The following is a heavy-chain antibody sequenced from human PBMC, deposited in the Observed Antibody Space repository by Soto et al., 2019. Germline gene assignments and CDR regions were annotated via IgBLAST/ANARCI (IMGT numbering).Heavy chain of an antibody. CDR2: INGGGENT. V-gene: IGHV3-23*01. J-gene: IGHJ4*02. Sequence: PGGSLRLSCVTSRFSFNTFAMSWVRQAPGKGLGWVSAINGGGENTYYADSVKGRFTISRDNSKNTLYLQMDSLRAEDTAVYYCAKHSYYDFWPGHYYYLDFWGQGTLVTVSS. CDR1: RFSFNTFA. D-gene: IGHD3-3*01. CDR3: AKHSYYDFWPGHYYYLDF.